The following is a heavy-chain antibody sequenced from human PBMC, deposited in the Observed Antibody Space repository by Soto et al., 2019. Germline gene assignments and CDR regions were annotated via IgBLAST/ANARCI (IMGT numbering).Heavy chain of an antibody. V-gene: IGHV4-59*13. D-gene: IGHD2-15*01. Sequence: PXEILSLTVTVPGAAFSGYYWTWSRRPPGKGLEYIGYIYYSGRTYYNPSLKSRVTISVDTSKNQFSLKLSSVTAADTAVYYCARGHLAITNTGTWYDFEYWGQGTLVTVSS. CDR1: GAAFSGYY. CDR2: IYYSGRT. CDR3: ARGHLAITNTGTWYDFEY. J-gene: IGHJ4*02.